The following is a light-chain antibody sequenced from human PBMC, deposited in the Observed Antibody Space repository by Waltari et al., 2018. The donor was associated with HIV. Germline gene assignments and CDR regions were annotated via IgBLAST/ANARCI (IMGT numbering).Light chain of an antibody. CDR2: GAT. CDR1: QGIRSY. CDR3: QQHNTYPLT. J-gene: IGKJ3*01. V-gene: IGKV1-9*01. Sequence: DILLTQSPPFLAASVGDRVTISCRASQGIRSYLAWFQQKPGRVPKLLIFGATTLQSGVPSRFSGSGSGTQFTLTINSLQPEDFATYYCQQHNTYPLTFGPGT.